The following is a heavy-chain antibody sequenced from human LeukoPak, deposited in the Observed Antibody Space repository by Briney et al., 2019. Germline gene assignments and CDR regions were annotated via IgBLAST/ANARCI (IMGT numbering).Heavy chain of an antibody. CDR3: ARQGGSSWDFDY. CDR1: GGPFSGYY. J-gene: IGHJ4*02. D-gene: IGHD6-13*01. V-gene: IGHV4-34*01. Sequence: SETLSLTCAVYGGPFSGYYWSWIRQPPGKGLEWIGEINHSGSTNYNPSLKSRVTISVDTSKNQFSLKLSSVTAADTAVYYCARQGGSSWDFDYWGQGALVTVSS. CDR2: INHSGST.